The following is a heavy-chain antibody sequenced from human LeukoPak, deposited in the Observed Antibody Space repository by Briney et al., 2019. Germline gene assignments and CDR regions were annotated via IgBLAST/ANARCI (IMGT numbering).Heavy chain of an antibody. CDR2: ISAYNGNT. J-gene: IGHJ3*02. V-gene: IGHV1-18*01. CDR3: AREVYCSSTSCYKTSDAFDI. D-gene: IGHD2-2*02. Sequence: ASVTVSCTASGYTFTSYGISWVRQATGQGLEWMGWISAYNGNTNYAQKLQGRVTMTTDTSTSTAYMELRSLRSDDTAVYYCAREVYCSSTSCYKTSDAFDIWGQGTMVTASS. CDR1: GYTFTSYG.